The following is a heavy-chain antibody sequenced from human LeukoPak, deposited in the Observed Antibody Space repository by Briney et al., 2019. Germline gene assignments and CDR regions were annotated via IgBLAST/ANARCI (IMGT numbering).Heavy chain of an antibody. D-gene: IGHD6-25*01. V-gene: IGHV3-66*02. CDR1: GFTVSSNF. CDR3: ARAPYSSGWVAERDY. Sequence: GGSLRLSCAASGFTVSSNFMSWVRQAPGKRLEWVSVIYKDGTTYHADSVKGRFTISRDNSKNTVYLQMNSLRGEDTAVYYCARAPYSSGWVAERDYWGQGTLATVSS. J-gene: IGHJ4*02. CDR2: IYKDGTT.